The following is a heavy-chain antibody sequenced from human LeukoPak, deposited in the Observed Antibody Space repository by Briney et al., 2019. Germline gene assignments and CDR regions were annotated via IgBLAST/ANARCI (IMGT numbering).Heavy chain of an antibody. D-gene: IGHD4-17*01. CDR1: GFTFSSYS. CDR2: ISSSSSYI. V-gene: IGHV3-21*01. J-gene: IGHJ6*03. CDR3: ARSPPLDYGDYYYMDV. Sequence: GGSLRLSCAASGFTFSSYSMNWVRQAPGKGLEWVSSISSSSSYIYYADSVKGRFTISRDNAKNSLYLQMNSLRAEDTAVYYCARSPPLDYGDYYYMDVWGKGTTVTISS.